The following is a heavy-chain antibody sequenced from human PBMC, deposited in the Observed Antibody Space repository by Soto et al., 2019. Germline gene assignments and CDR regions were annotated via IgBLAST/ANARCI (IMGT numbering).Heavy chain of an antibody. Sequence: QVQLQESGPGLVKPSQTLSLTCTVSGGSVNSGGYYWSWVRQHPGKGLECIGHIYFSGGTSYTPSLQSRISISLDTSKNQFSLKVTSVTAADTAVYYGARYVAWGKFDSWGQGTLVAVTS. CDR1: GGSVNSGGYY. V-gene: IGHV4-31*03. CDR3: ARYVAWGKFDS. D-gene: IGHD3-16*01. J-gene: IGHJ5*01. CDR2: IYFSGGT.